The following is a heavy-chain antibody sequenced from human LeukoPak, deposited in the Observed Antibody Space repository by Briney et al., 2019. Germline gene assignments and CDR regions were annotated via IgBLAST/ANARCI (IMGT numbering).Heavy chain of an antibody. J-gene: IGHJ4*02. CDR2: IRYDGSNK. Sequence: GGSLRLSCAASGFTFSSYGMHWVRQAPGKGLEWVAFIRYDGSNKYYADSVKGRFTISRDNSKNTLYLQMNSLRAEDTAVYYCAKDPTYDSSGYYWYYFDYWGQGTLVTVSS. V-gene: IGHV3-30*02. D-gene: IGHD3-22*01. CDR3: AKDPTYDSSGYYWYYFDY. CDR1: GFTFSSYG.